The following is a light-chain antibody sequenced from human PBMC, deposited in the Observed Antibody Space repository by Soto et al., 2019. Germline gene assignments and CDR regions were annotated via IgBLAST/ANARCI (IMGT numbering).Light chain of an antibody. CDR3: CSYAGTYTLFL. CDR1: STDVGACKY. J-gene: IGLJ2*01. V-gene: IGLV2-11*01. CDR2: DVT. Sequence: QSVLTQPRSVSGSPGQSVTISCTGTSTDVGACKYVSWYQQRPGKAPRLMIYDVTERPSGVPDRFSGSKSGNTASLTISGLQAEDEGDYYCCSYAGTYTLFLFGGGTKLTVL.